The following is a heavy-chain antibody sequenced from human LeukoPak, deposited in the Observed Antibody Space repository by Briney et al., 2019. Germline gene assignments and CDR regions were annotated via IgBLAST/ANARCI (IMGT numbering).Heavy chain of an antibody. V-gene: IGHV3-11*01. Sequence: GGSLRLSCAVSRLTFSDYYMSWTRQARGQGPELVSYISPSGSSIFYVDTVKGRFTISRDNAKNSLYLQINSLRAEDTAVYYCTRGHHGLEYWGQGTLVTVSS. CDR1: RLTFSDYY. D-gene: IGHD4-17*01. CDR2: ISPSGSSI. CDR3: TRGHHGLEY. J-gene: IGHJ4*02.